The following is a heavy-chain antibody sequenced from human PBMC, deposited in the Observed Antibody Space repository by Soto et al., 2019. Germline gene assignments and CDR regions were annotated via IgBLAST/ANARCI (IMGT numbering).Heavy chain of an antibody. D-gene: IGHD2-15*01. CDR1: GGTFSSYV. J-gene: IGHJ5*02. V-gene: IGHV1-69*06. CDR3: ARDLGGCSGGSCRHNWFEP. Sequence: QVQLVQSGAEVKKPGSSVKVSCKASGGTFSSYVISWVRQAPGQGLEWMGGIIPMYGTENYAQKFQDRVTFTEDTSTSTAYMGVSRLRSEDTAVYYCARDLGGCSGGSCRHNWFEPWGQGTLVTVSS. CDR2: IIPMYGTE.